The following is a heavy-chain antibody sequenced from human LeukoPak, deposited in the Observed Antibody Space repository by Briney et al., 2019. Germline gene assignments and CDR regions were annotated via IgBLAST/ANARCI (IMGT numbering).Heavy chain of an antibody. J-gene: IGHJ4*02. CDR2: ISGSGATT. V-gene: IGHV3-23*01. CDR3: AKRSSYSSVWYYFDF. Sequence: GGSLRLSCAASGFTFTNYAMSWVRQAPGKGLEWVSLISGSGATTYYADSVKGRFTISRDNSKNTLYMQMNSLRAEDTAVYYCAKRSSYSSVWYYFDFWGQGTLVTVSS. CDR1: GFTFTNYA. D-gene: IGHD6-19*01.